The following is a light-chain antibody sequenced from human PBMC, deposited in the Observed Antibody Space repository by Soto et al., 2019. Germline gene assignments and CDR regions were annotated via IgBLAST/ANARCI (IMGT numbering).Light chain of an antibody. CDR2: AAS. J-gene: IGKJ1*01. CDR1: QTINNS. Sequence: DIQMTQSPSSLSASVGDRVAITCRTSQTINNSLNWYQQKPGKAPKLLIFAASSLEDGVSSRFSGSGSGTDFTVTISSLHPEDFGTYYGQPSFSAPLTFIQGTKVDI. CDR3: QPSFSAPLT. V-gene: IGKV1-39*01.